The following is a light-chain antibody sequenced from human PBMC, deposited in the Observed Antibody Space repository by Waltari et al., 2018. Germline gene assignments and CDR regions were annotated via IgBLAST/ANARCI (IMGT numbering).Light chain of an antibody. J-gene: IGLJ2*01. CDR2: SNK. V-gene: IGLV1-44*01. CDR1: SSNIGSNT. CDR3: ATRDDGLNGVV. Sequence: QSVLTQPPSASGTPGQRVTISCSGSSSNIGSNTVNWYQQLPGTAPKPLLYSNKQRPSGVPDRFSGSKSGASASLAISRLQSEDEADYYCATRDDGLNGVVFGGGTHLTVL.